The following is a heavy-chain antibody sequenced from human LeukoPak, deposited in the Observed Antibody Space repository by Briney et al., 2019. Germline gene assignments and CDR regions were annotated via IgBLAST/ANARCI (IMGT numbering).Heavy chain of an antibody. J-gene: IGHJ4*02. CDR2: IRYDGSNK. CDR1: GFTFSSYG. V-gene: IGHV3-30*02. Sequence: GGSLRLSCAASGFTFSSYGMHWVRQAPGKGLEWVAFIRYDGSNKYYADSVKGRFTISRDNSKNTLYLQMNSLRAEDTAVYYCAKDRRVVVVALDYWGQGTLVTVSS. CDR3: AKDRRVVVVALDY. D-gene: IGHD2-15*01.